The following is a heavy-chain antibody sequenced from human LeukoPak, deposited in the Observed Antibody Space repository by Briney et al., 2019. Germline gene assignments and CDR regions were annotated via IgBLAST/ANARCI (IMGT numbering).Heavy chain of an antibody. D-gene: IGHD3-22*01. Sequence: ASVKVSCKASGYTFTSYYMHWVGQAPGEGREGMGWINPNSGGTNYVQKFQGRVTITRDTSISTAYMELSRLRSDDTAVYYCARTYDSSGPYYFDYWGQGTLVTVSS. J-gene: IGHJ4*02. CDR2: INPNSGGT. CDR3: ARTYDSSGPYYFDY. V-gene: IGHV1-2*02. CDR1: GYTFTSYY.